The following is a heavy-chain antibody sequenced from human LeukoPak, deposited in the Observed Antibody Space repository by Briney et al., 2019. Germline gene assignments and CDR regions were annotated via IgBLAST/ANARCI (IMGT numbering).Heavy chain of an antibody. V-gene: IGHV1-69*13. D-gene: IGHD5-18*01. CDR1: GGTFISYA. CDR2: IIPIFGTA. J-gene: IGHJ6*03. CDR3: ARADTAGYYYYYMDV. Sequence: SVKVSCKASGGTFISYAISWVRQAPGQGLEWMGGIIPIFGTANYAQKFQGRVTITADESTSTAYMELSSLRSEDTAVYYCARADTAGYYYYYMDVWGKGTTVTVSS.